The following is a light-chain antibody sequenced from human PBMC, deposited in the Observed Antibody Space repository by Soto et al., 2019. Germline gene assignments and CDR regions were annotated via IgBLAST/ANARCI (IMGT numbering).Light chain of an antibody. V-gene: IGLV2-14*03. CDR3: SSYTTSNTRQLV. CDR2: DVS. CDR1: SSDVGGYNY. J-gene: IGLJ1*01. Sequence: SVLAQPASVSGSPGQSITISCPRTSSDVGGYNYVSWYQHHPGKAPKLIIYDVSNRPSGVSIRFSGSKSDNTASLTISGLQPEDEADYHCSSYTTSNTRQLVFGTGTKVTVL.